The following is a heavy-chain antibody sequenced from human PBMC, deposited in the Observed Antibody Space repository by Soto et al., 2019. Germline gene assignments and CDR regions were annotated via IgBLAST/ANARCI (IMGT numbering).Heavy chain of an antibody. V-gene: IGHV4-31*03. D-gene: IGHD6-13*01. CDR2: IYYSGST. J-gene: IGHJ4*02. CDR1: GGSISSGGYY. Sequence: SGTLSLTCTVSGGSISSGGYYWSWIRQLPGKGLEWIGYIYYSGSTYYNPSLKSRVTISVDTSKNQFSLKLSSVTAADTAVYYCAREQSSSWPNTFDYWGQGTLVTVS. CDR3: AREQSSSWPNTFDY.